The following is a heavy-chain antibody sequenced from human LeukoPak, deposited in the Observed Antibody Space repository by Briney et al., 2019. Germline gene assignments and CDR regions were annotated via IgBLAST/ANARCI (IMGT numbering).Heavy chain of an antibody. CDR1: GSTFSSYG. Sequence: GGSLRLSCAASGSTFSSYGMHWVRQAPGKGLEWVAVIWYDGSNKYYADSVKGRFTISRDNSKNTLYLQMNSLRAEDTAVYYCAKDAGYSSGWYDYWGQGTLVTVSS. D-gene: IGHD6-19*01. J-gene: IGHJ4*02. V-gene: IGHV3-33*06. CDR3: AKDAGYSSGWYDY. CDR2: IWYDGSNK.